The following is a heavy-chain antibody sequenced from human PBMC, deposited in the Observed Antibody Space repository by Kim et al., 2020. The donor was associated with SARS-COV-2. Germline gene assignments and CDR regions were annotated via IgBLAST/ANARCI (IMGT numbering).Heavy chain of an antibody. J-gene: IGHJ4*02. CDR3: ARHPLYYDTFDY. CDR2: IYYSGST. V-gene: IGHV4-59*08. D-gene: IGHD3-16*01. Sequence: SETLSLTCTVSGGSISSYYWSWIRQPPGKGLEWIGYIYYSGSTNYNPSLKSRVTMSVDTSKNQFSLKLSSVTAADTAVYYCARHPLYYDTFDYWGQGTLVTVSS. CDR1: GGSISSYY.